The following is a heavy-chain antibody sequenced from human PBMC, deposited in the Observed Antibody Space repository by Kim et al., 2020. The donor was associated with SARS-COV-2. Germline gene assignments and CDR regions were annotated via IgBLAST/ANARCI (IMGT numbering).Heavy chain of an antibody. V-gene: IGHV3-23*01. Sequence: GGSLRLSCAGSGFIFSNYAVSWVRQAPGKGLEWVSAISGSGDRTFYTDSERGRVTISRDNSKNTVYLQLNGLRVEDAAVYYCAKHWGSGTYYNYFDYWGQGSLVTVSS. CDR1: GFIFSNYA. J-gene: IGHJ4*02. CDR2: ISGSGDRT. CDR3: AKHWGSGTYYNYFDY. D-gene: IGHD3-10*01.